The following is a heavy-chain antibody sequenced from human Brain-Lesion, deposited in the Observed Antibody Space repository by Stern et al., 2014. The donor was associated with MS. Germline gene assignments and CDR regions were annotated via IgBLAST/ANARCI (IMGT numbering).Heavy chain of an antibody. CDR1: GNSFTHFY. CDR3: ARGGRYYADY. CDR2: INPNSGGT. J-gene: IGHJ4*02. Sequence: QVQLVQSGAEVKKPGASVRVSCEASGNSFTHFYIPWVRQAPGQGLEWMGWINPNSGGTKVAQKFQGWVAITSDTSMTTAFMEVTSLTSDDTAVYCCARGGRYYADYWGQGTLVTVSS. D-gene: IGHD2-2*01. V-gene: IGHV1-2*04.